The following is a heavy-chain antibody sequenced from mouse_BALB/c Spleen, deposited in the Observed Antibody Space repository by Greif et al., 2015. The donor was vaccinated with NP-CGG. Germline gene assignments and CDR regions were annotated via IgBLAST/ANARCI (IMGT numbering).Heavy chain of an antibody. J-gene: IGHJ4*01. V-gene: IGHV5-17*02. Sequence: EVKLVESGGGLVQPGGSRKLSCAASGFTFSSFGMHWVRQAPEKGLEWVAYISRGSSTIYYADTVKGRFTISRDNPKNTLFLQMTSLRSEDTAMYYCARSGDYDSAMDYWGQGTSVTVSS. CDR1: GFTFSSFG. CDR3: ARSGDYDSAMDY. D-gene: IGHD2-4*01. CDR2: ISRGSSTI.